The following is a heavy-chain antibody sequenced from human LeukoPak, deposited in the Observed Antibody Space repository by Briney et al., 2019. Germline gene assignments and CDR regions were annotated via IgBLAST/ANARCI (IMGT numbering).Heavy chain of an antibody. J-gene: IGHJ4*02. CDR3: AREADYYGSGQEPFDY. D-gene: IGHD3-10*01. V-gene: IGHV3-30-3*01. CDR1: GFTFSSYA. CDR2: ISYDGSNK. Sequence: GRSLRLSCAASGFTFSSYAMHWVRQAPGKGLEWVAVISYDGSNKYYADSVKGRFTISRDNSKNTLYLQMNSLRAEDTAVYYCAREADYYGSGQEPFDYWGQGTLVTVSS.